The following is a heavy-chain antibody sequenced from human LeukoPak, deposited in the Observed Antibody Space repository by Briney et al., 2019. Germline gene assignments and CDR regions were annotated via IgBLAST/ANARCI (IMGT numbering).Heavy chain of an antibody. CDR1: GFTVSSDD. CDR2: LDSDGSP. Sequence: GGSLRLSCAAFGFTVSSDDMNWVRQAPGKGLEWVSILDSDGSPSYADSVKGRFTISRDNSKNTLDLQMNSLGAEDTAVYYCARAAAGRAYYHYGMDVWGQGTTVTVSS. CDR3: ARAAAGRAYYHYGMDV. J-gene: IGHJ6*02. V-gene: IGHV3-53*01. D-gene: IGHD6-13*01.